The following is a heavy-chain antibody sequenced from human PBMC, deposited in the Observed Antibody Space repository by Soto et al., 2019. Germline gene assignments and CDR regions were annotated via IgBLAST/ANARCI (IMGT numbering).Heavy chain of an antibody. D-gene: IGHD6-13*01. V-gene: IGHV1-69*01. J-gene: IGHJ4*02. CDR2: ISPIFGTA. CDR3: ARADSAADDLYYHY. Sequence: QVQLVQSGAEVKKPGSSVKVSCKASGGTFSSYASSWVRQAPGQGLEWMGGISPIFGTANYAQKLQGRVTITAHEATSTADMELSSLISEDTPVAYCARADSAADDLYYHYCCQGTRVTVSS. CDR1: GGTFSSYA.